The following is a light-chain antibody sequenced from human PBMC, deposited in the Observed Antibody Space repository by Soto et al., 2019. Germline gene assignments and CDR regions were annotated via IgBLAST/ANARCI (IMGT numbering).Light chain of an antibody. J-gene: IGLJ2*01. CDR2: DDN. CDR1: SSNIGNNY. CDR3: GTWDSSLSVV. V-gene: IGLV1-51*01. Sequence: QSVLTQPPSVSAAPGQKVTISCSGSSSNIGNNYVFWYLQLPGTAPKLLVYDDNKRPSEIPDRFSGSKSGTSATLGITGLQTGDEADYYCGTWDSSLSVVFGGGTKLTVL.